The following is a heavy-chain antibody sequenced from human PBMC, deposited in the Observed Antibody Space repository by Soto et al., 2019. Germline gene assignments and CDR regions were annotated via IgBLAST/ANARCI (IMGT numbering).Heavy chain of an antibody. D-gene: IGHD1-1*01. V-gene: IGHV4-39*01. J-gene: IGHJ6*03. CDR1: GGSISSSSYY. CDR3: ASNWNDGSNSYYYYMDV. Sequence: QLQLQESGPGLVKPSETLSLTCTVSGGSISSSSYYWGWIRQPPGKGLEWIGSIYYSGSTYYNPSLKSRVTISLDTSKNQFSLKLSSGTAADTAVYYCASNWNDGSNSYYYYMDVWGKGTTVTVSS. CDR2: IYYSGST.